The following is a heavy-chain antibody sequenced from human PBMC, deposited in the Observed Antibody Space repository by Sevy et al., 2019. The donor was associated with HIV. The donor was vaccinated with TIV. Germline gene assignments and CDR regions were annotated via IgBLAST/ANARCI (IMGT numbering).Heavy chain of an antibody. J-gene: IGHJ4*02. Sequence: ASVNVSCKAPGYTFTAYYMHWVRQAPGQGLEWMGWINPNSGDTNYAQKFQDRVTMTTDASLSTAYMELSRLRSDDTAVYYCARGGLSGDTTAYTYWGQGTLVTVSS. CDR1: GYTFTAYY. V-gene: IGHV1-2*02. CDR2: INPNSGDT. D-gene: IGHD3-16*01. CDR3: ARGGLSGDTTAYTY.